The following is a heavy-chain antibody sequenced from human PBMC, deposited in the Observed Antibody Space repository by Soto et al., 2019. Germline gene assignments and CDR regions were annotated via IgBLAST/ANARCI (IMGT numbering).Heavy chain of an antibody. CDR3: AREGGEYYDSSGYWHHWLDP. J-gene: IGHJ5*02. CDR2: IYYSGST. Sequence: PSETLSLTCTVSGGSISSGEYYWSWIRQPPGKGLEWIGYIYYSGSTYYNPSLKSRVTISVDTSRNQFSLKLSSVTAADTDVYFCAREGGEYYDSSGYWHHWLDPWGQGTLVTVSS. D-gene: IGHD3-22*01. CDR1: GGSISSGEYY. V-gene: IGHV4-30-4*08.